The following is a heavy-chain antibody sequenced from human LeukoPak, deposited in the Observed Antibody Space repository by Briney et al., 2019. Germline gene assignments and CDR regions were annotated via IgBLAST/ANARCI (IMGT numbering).Heavy chain of an antibody. V-gene: IGHV3-11*04. Sequence: GGSLRLSCAASGFTFSDFYMSWIRQAPGKGLEWVSYISSSGSTVYYADSVEGRFTISRDNARNTLYLQMDSLRAEDTAVYYCVRETQGFDYWGQGTLVTVSS. CDR3: VRETQGFDY. J-gene: IGHJ4*02. CDR1: GFTFSDFY. CDR2: ISSSGSTV.